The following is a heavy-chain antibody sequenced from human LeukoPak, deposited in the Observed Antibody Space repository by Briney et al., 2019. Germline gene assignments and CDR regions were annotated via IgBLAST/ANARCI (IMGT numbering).Heavy chain of an antibody. D-gene: IGHD3-10*01. CDR3: AKGYYYGSGGYDY. CDR1: GFTFSSYG. J-gene: IGHJ4*02. CDR2: ISYDGSNK. Sequence: GRSLRLSCAASGFTFSSYGVHWVRQAPGKGLEWVAVISYDGSNKYYADSVKGRFTISRDNSKNTLYLQMNSLRAEDTAVYYCAKGYYYGSGGYDYWGQGTLVTVSS. V-gene: IGHV3-30*18.